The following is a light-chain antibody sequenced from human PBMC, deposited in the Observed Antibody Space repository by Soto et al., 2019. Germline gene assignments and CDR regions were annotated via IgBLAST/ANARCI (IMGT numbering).Light chain of an antibody. J-gene: IGKJ4*01. Sequence: EIVLTQSPATLSLSPGERATLSCRASQSVRSYFAWYQQRSGQAPRLLVFDASHRATGIPARFSGSGSGTAFTLTIGSLAPEDFAVYYCQQRSTWPPTFGGGTRVEIK. V-gene: IGKV3-11*01. CDR3: QQRSTWPPT. CDR1: QSVRSY. CDR2: DAS.